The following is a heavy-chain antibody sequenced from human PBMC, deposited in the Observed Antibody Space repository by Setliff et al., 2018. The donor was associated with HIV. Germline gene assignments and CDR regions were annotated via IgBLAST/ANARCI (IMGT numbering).Heavy chain of an antibody. CDR1: GGTFSNYG. Sequence: SVKVSCKAYGGTFSNYGISWVRQAPGQGLEWMGGIIPIFGTANYAQNFQGRVTISADESTSTAYMELSSLRSEDTAVYYCARGRHAVVVTALEHDYWGQGTLVTVSS. J-gene: IGHJ4*02. CDR3: ARGRHAVVVTALEHDY. V-gene: IGHV1-69*13. D-gene: IGHD2-21*02. CDR2: IIPIFGTA.